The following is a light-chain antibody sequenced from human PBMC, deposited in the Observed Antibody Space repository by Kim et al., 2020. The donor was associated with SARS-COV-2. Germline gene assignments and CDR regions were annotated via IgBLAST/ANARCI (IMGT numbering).Light chain of an antibody. CDR1: ESISTW. CDR3: QQYNSFPWT. J-gene: IGKJ1*01. CDR2: KAS. V-gene: IGKV1-5*03. Sequence: ACTGDRITVPCRASESISTWLAWYQQKPGKAPKLLIYKASSLQSGVPSRFSGSGSGTEFSLTVSSLQPDDFATYYCQQYNSFPWTFGQGTKVDIK.